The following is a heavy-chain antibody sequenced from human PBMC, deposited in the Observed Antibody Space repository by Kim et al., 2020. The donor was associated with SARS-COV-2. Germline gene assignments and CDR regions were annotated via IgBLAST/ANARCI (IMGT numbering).Heavy chain of an antibody. J-gene: IGHJ4*02. V-gene: IGHV4-39*01. Sequence: SETLSLTCTVSGGSISSSSYYWGWIRQPPGKGLEWIGSIYYSGSTYYNPSLKSRVTISVDTSNNQFSLTLSSVTAADTAVYYCARHPTAKVIRFLEWLLYLNNWGKGTLVTDSS. D-gene: IGHD3-3*01. CDR1: GGSISSSSYY. CDR3: ARHPTAKVIRFLEWLLYLNN. CDR2: IYYSGST.